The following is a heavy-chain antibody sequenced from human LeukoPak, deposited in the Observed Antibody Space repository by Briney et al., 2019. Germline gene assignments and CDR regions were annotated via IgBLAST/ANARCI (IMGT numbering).Heavy chain of an antibody. CDR3: ARHGRAVAALDY. CDR2: IYHSGST. V-gene: IGHV4-30-2*01. D-gene: IGHD6-19*01. J-gene: IGHJ4*02. Sequence: PSQTLSLTCTVSGGSISSGGYYWSWIRQPPGKGLEWIGYIYHSGSTYYNPSLKSRVTISVDRSKNQFSLKLSSVTAADTAVYYCARHGRAVAALDYWGQGTLVTVSS. CDR1: GGSISSGGYY.